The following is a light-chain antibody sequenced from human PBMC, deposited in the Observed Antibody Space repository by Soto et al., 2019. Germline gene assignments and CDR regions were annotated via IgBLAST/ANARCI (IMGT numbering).Light chain of an antibody. V-gene: IGKV1-5*03. CDR3: QQYNNYFT. J-gene: IGKJ3*01. CDR1: QSISSR. Sequence: DIQMTQSPSTLSASVGDRVTITCRASQSISSRLAWYQQKPGKAPKLLIYKASSLESGVPSRFSGSGSGTEFTVTISSLQPDDFATYYCQQYNNYFTFGPGTKVDIK. CDR2: KAS.